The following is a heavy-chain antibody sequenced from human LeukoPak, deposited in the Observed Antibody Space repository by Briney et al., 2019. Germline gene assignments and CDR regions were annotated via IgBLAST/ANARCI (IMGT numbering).Heavy chain of an antibody. CDR2: IYYSGST. Sequence: PSETLSLTCTVSGGSISSYYWSWIRQPPGKGLEWIGYIYYSGSTNYNPSLKSRVTISVDTSKNQFSLKLSSVTAADTAVYYCARGIGSGSFDAFDIWGQGTMVTVSS. CDR3: ARGIGSGSFDAFDI. V-gene: IGHV4-59*08. D-gene: IGHD3-10*01. J-gene: IGHJ3*02. CDR1: GGSISSYY.